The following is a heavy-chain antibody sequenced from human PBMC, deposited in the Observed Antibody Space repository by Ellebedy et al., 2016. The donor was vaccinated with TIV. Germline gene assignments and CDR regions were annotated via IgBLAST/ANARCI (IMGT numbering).Heavy chain of an antibody. CDR1: GFTFSSYA. Sequence: GGSLRLSXAASGFTFSSYAMSWVRQAPGKGLEWVSAISGSGGSTYYADSVKGRFTISRDNSKNTLYLQMNSLRAEDTAVYYCAKDRYYYDSSGYSYFDYWGQGTLVTVSS. D-gene: IGHD3-22*01. CDR3: AKDRYYYDSSGYSYFDY. J-gene: IGHJ4*02. CDR2: ISGSGGST. V-gene: IGHV3-23*01.